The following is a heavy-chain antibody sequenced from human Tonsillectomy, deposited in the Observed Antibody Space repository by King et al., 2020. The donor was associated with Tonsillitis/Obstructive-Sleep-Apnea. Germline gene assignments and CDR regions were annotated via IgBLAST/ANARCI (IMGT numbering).Heavy chain of an antibody. J-gene: IGHJ6*02. Sequence: VQLVESGAEVKKPGASVKVSCKVSGYTFTAYYMHWVRQAPGQGLEWMGRINPNSGGANYVQKFQGRVTMTRDTSISTAYLELSSLRSDDTAVYYCARRKWDNSGLDVWGQGTSVTVSS. CDR1: GYTFTAYY. CDR3: ARRKWDNSGLDV. V-gene: IGHV1-2*06. CDR2: INPNSGGA. D-gene: IGHD1-26*01.